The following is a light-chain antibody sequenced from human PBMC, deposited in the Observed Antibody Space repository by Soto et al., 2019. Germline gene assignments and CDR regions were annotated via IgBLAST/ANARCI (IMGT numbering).Light chain of an antibody. Sequence: QSALTQPASVSGSPGQSIAISCTGTRSDVGGYNYVSWYQQPPGKAPKLIIYDVSDRPSGVSTRFPGSKSGNTASLTISGLQADDEADYYCSSYTSQSTVVFGGGTKLTVL. CDR3: SSYTSQSTVV. J-gene: IGLJ3*02. V-gene: IGLV2-14*01. CDR2: DVS. CDR1: RSDVGGYNY.